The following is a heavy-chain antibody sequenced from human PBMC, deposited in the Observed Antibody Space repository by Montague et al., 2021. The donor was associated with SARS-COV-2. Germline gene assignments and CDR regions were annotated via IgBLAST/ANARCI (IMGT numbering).Heavy chain of an antibody. V-gene: IGHV4-34*01. CDR3: AKYGDWFDY. J-gene: IGHJ4*02. CDR2: INYSGST. CDR1: GGSFSGYY. Sequence: SETLSLTCAVYGGSFSGYYWSWIRQPPGKGLEWIGEINYSGSTNYNPSLKSRVTISVDTSKNQFSLKLSSVTAADTAVYYCAKYGDWFDYWGQGTLVTVSS. D-gene: IGHD4-17*01.